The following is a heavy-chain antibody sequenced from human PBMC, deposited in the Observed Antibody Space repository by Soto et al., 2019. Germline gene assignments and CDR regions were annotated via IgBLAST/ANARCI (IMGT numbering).Heavy chain of an antibody. CDR3: ARAVRYDSSGYDY. D-gene: IGHD3-22*01. Sequence: LSLNCTVSVGSISSGDYYCSWIRQPPGKGLEWIGYIYYSGSTYYNPSLKSRVTISVDTSKNQFSLKLSSVTAADTAVYYCARAVRYDSSGYDYWGQGTLVTVSS. J-gene: IGHJ4*02. CDR2: IYYSGST. CDR1: VGSISSGDYY. V-gene: IGHV4-30-4*01.